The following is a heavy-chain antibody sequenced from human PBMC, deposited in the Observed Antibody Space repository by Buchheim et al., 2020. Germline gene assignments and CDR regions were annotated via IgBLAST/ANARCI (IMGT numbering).Heavy chain of an antibody. V-gene: IGHV4-39*01. J-gene: IGHJ5*02. CDR1: GGSISSRSYY. D-gene: IGHD3-10*01. Sequence: QLQLQESGPGLVTPSETLSLTCTVSGGSISSRSYYWGWIRQPPGKGLEWIGRIHYSGSTYYNPSLRSGVTTAVDTSKNQFSLKLSSVTAADTAVYYCAHLWFGELFSWFDPWGQGTL. CDR3: AHLWFGELFSWFDP. CDR2: IHYSGST.